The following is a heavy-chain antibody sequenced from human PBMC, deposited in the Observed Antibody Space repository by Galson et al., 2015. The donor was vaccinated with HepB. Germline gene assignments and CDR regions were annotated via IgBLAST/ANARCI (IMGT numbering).Heavy chain of an antibody. Sequence: SQKLSCASSGFTFSSHSMNWVRQAPGKGLEWVSYISSSSNTIYYADSVKGRFTISRDNAKNSLYLQLNSLRAEDTAVYYCFCSGGTCYGAWGQGTLVTVSS. CDR2: ISSSSNTI. D-gene: IGHD2-15*01. V-gene: IGHV3-48*04. CDR3: FCSGGTCYGA. CDR1: GFTFSSHS. J-gene: IGHJ5*02.